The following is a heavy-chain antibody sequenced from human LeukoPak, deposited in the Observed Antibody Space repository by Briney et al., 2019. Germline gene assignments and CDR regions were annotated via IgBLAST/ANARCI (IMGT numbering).Heavy chain of an antibody. CDR2: IDGSGGTT. CDR1: GFTFSSYA. CDR3: SRQSRTAASAPFDS. J-gene: IGHJ4*02. V-gene: IGHV3-23*01. Sequence: PGGSLRLSCAASGFTFSSYAMSWVRQAPGKGLEWVSAIDGSGGTTYYADSVKGRFTISRDNSKSTLSLHLDNLRAEDTAIYYCSRQSRTAASAPFDSWGQGTLVTVSS. D-gene: IGHD2-21*02.